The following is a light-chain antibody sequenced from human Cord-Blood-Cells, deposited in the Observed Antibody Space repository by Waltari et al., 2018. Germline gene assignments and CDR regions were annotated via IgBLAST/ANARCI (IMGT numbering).Light chain of an antibody. J-gene: IGKJ1*01. CDR2: KAS. V-gene: IGKV1-5*03. CDR1: QSISSW. Sequence: DIQLTPYPSTLSASVGDRVHITCRASQSISSWLAWYQQKPGKAPKLLIYKASSLESGVPSRFSGSGSGTEFTLTISSLQPDDFATYYCQQYNSYSWTFGQGTKVEIK. CDR3: QQYNSYSWT.